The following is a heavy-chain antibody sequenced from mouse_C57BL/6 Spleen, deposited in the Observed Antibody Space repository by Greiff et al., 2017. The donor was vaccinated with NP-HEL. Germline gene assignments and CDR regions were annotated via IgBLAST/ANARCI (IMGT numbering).Heavy chain of an antibody. CDR3: ARGYGSSYGFDY. Sequence: QVQLQQSGPELVKPGASVKISCKASGYAFSSSWMNWVKQRPGKGLEWIGRIYPGDGATNYTGKFKGKATLTADKSSSTAYMQLSSLTSEDSAVYFCARGYGSSYGFDYWGQGTTLTVSS. CDR1: GYAFSSSW. V-gene: IGHV1-82*01. CDR2: IYPGDGAT. J-gene: IGHJ2*01. D-gene: IGHD1-1*01.